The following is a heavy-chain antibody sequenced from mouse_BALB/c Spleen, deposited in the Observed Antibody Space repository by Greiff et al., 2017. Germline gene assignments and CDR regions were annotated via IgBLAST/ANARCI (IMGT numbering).Heavy chain of an antibody. CDR2: ISSGSSTI. CDR1: GFTFSSFG. J-gene: IGHJ2*01. V-gene: IGHV5-17*02. CDR3: ARWGYGSSYFDD. D-gene: IGHD1-1*01. Sequence: EVKLVESGGGLVQPGGSRKLSCAASGFTFSSFGMHWVRQAPEKGLEWVAYISSGSSTIYYADTVKGRFTISRDNPKNTLFLQMTSLRSEDTAMYYCARWGYGSSYFDDWGQGTTLTVSS.